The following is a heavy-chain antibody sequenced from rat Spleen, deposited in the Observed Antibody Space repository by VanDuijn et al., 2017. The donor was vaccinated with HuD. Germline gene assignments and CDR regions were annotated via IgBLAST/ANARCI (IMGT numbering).Heavy chain of an antibody. D-gene: IGHD1-6*01. CDR3: ARELWIGSFGY. CDR2: INTGSGRT. J-gene: IGHJ3*01. Sequence: QVQLQQSGAELAKPGSSVKISCKTSGYTFTSYYISWIKQTTGQGLEFFGYINTGSGRTNFNAKFKGRATLTVDKSSSTAFMHLDSLTPDDSAVFYCARELWIGSFGYWGQGTLVSVSS. V-gene: IGHV1-43*01. CDR1: GYTFTSYY.